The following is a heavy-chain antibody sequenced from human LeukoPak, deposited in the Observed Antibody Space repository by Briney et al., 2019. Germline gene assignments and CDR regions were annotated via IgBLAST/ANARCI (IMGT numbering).Heavy chain of an antibody. CDR2: IYYSGST. D-gene: IGHD2-2*01. CDR3: ARHAPRIVVVPAALDY. J-gene: IGHJ4*02. V-gene: IGHV4-39*01. CDR1: GGSISSSSYY. Sequence: KPSETLSLTCTVSGGSISSSSYYWGWIRQPPGKGLEWIGSIYYSGSTYYNPSLKSRVTISVDTSKNQFSLKLSSVTAADTAVYYCARHAPRIVVVPAALDYWGQGTLVTVSS.